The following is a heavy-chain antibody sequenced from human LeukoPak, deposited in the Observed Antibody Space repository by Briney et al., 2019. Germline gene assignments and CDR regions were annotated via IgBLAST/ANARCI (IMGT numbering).Heavy chain of an antibody. V-gene: IGHV3-23*01. CDR1: GFTFSCYA. D-gene: IGHD3-22*01. Sequence: GGSVRLSCAASGFTFSCYAISWVRQAPGQGLEWVSAISGSGGSTYYADSVKGRFTISRDNSKNTLYLQMNSLRAEDTAVYYCARGSGYYYYYYYGMDVWGQGTTVTVSS. CDR3: ARGSGYYYYYYYGMDV. CDR2: ISGSGGST. J-gene: IGHJ6*02.